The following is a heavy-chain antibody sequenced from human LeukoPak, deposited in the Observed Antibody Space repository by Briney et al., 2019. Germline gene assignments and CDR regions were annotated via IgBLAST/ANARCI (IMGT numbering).Heavy chain of an antibody. Sequence: SETLSLTCAVYSGSFTDYYWIWIRQPPGKGLEWIGEINHSGSTNYNPSLGGRVTILVVTSKNPFSLRLSSVTAADTAVYYCARGRKVVGEFWRPYYYHYMDVWGKGTTVTVSS. CDR1: SGSFTDYY. CDR3: ARGRKVVGEFWRPYYYHYMDV. CDR2: INHSGST. V-gene: IGHV4-34*01. J-gene: IGHJ6*03. D-gene: IGHD3-10*01.